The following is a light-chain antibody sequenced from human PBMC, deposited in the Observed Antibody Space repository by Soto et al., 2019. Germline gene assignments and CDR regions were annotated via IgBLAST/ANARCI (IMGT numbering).Light chain of an antibody. J-gene: IGLJ1*01. Sequence: QLVLTQPPSVSGAPGQRVTISCTGSSSNIGAGYDVHWYQQLPGTAPKLLIYGNSNRPSGVPDRFSGSKSGTSASLAITGLQAEDEADYYCQSYDSSLSGPYVFGTGTKVTVL. CDR3: QSYDSSLSGPYV. CDR2: GNS. V-gene: IGLV1-40*01. CDR1: SSNIGAGYD.